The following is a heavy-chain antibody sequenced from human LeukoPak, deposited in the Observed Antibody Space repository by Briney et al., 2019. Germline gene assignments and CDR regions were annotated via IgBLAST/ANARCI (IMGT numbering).Heavy chain of an antibody. J-gene: IGHJ3*02. CDR2: INPNSGGT. Sequence: ASVKVSCKASGYTFTGYYMHWVRQAPGQGLEWMGWINPNSGGTNYAQKFQGRVTMTRDTSISTAYLQWSSLKASDTAMYYCASHIYDSSGLALSPDAFDIWGQGTMVTVSS. V-gene: IGHV1-2*02. CDR1: GYTFTGYY. D-gene: IGHD3-22*01. CDR3: ASHIYDSSGLALSPDAFDI.